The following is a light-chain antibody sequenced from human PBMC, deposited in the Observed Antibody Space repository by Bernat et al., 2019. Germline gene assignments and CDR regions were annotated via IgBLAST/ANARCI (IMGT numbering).Light chain of an antibody. Sequence: DIVMTQSPDSLAVSLGERATINCRSSQSVFYSSNNKNYLAWYQQKPGQPPKLLIYWASTRESGVPDRFSGSGSGTDFTLTISDLQAEDVAVYYCQHYYYAGVAFGPGTKVDIK. CDR1: QSVFYSSNNKNY. J-gene: IGKJ3*01. V-gene: IGKV4-1*01. CDR3: QHYYYAGVA. CDR2: WAS.